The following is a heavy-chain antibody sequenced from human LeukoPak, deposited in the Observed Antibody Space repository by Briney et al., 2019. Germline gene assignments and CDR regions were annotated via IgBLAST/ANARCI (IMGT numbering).Heavy chain of an antibody. CDR3: ARFNDYIDY. CDR1: GGSISSYY. J-gene: IGHJ4*02. D-gene: IGHD2-8*01. V-gene: IGHV4-59*01. CDR2: IYYSGST. Sequence: PSEALSLTCTVSGGSISSYYWSWIRQPPGKGLEWIGYIYYSGSTNYNPSLKSRVTISVDTSKNQFSLKLSSVTAADTAVYYCARFNDYIDYWGQGTLVTVSS.